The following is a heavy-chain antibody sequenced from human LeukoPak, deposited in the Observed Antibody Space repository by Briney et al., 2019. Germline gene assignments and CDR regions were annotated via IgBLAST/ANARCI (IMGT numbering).Heavy chain of an antibody. CDR3: ARDPLGEVRGVPSYFDY. CDR2: INAGNGNT. D-gene: IGHD3-10*01. CDR1: GYTFTSYA. J-gene: IGHJ4*02. Sequence: ASVKVSCKASGYTFTSYAMQWVRQAPGQRLEWMGWINAGNGNTKYSQKFQGRVSITRDTSASTAYMELSSLRSEDTAVYYCARDPLGEVRGVPSYFDYWGQGTLVTVSS. V-gene: IGHV1-3*01.